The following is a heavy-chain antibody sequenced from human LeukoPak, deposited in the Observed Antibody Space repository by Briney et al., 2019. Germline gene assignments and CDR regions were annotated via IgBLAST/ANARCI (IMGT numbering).Heavy chain of an antibody. V-gene: IGHV3-7*01. CDR3: TRDSGYCRFDY. D-gene: IGHD3-22*01. CDR2: MNQDGSEK. CDR1: GFTFSSYW. J-gene: IGHJ4*02. Sequence: GGSLRLSCEDSGFTFSSYWMSWVRPAPGKGLEWVANMNQDGSEKSYVDSVKGRFTISRDNAKKSVYLQMNGLRAEDTAVYYCTRDSGYCRFDYWGQGTLVTVSA.